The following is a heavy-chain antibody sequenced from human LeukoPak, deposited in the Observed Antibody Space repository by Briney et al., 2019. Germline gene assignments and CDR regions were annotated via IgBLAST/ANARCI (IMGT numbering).Heavy chain of an antibody. CDR3: ARASWSGYFDY. J-gene: IGHJ4*02. CDR1: GGSISSYY. CDR2: IYYSGTT. D-gene: IGHD3-3*01. V-gene: IGHV4-59*01. Sequence: SETLSLTCTVSGGSISSYYWSWIRQPPGKGLEWIGYIYYSGTTNYNPSLKCRVTISVDTSKNQFSLKLNSVTAADTAVYYCARASWSGYFDYWGQGTLVTVSS.